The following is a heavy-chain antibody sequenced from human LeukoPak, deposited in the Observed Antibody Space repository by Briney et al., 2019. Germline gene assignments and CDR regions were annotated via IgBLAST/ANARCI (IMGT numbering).Heavy chain of an antibody. CDR1: GGSFSGYY. Sequence: PSETLSLTCAVYGGSFSGYYWSWIRQPPGKGLEWIGEINHSGSTNYDPSLKSRVTISVDTSKNQFSLKLSSVTAADTAVYYCARGGSFWSGYHNWFDPWGQGTLVTVSS. CDR3: ARGGSFWSGYHNWFDP. J-gene: IGHJ5*02. V-gene: IGHV4-34*01. CDR2: INHSGST. D-gene: IGHD3-3*01.